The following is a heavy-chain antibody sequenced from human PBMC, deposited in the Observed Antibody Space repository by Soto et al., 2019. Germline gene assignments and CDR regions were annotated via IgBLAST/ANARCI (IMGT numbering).Heavy chain of an antibody. Sequence: VASVKVSCKASGYTFTSYDINWVRQATGQGLEWMGWMNPNSGNTGYAQKFQGRVTMTRNTSISTAYMELSSLRSEDTAVYYCARGQKVSDAFDIWGQGTMVTVSS. D-gene: IGHD6-6*01. CDR3: ARGQKVSDAFDI. J-gene: IGHJ3*02. CDR2: MNPNSGNT. V-gene: IGHV1-8*01. CDR1: GYTFTSYD.